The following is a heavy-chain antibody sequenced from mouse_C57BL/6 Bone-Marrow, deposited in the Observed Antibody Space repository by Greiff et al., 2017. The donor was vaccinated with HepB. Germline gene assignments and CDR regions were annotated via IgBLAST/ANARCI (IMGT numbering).Heavy chain of an antibody. V-gene: IGHV14-4*01. CDR2: IDPENGDT. D-gene: IGHD2-3*01. Sequence: EVNVVESGAELVRPGASVKLSCTASGFNIKDDYMHWVKQRPEQGLEWIGWIDPENGDTEYASKFQGKATITADTSSNTAYLQLSSLTSEDTAVYYCTPIYDGYYGAYWGQGTLVTVSA. CDR1: GFNIKDDY. J-gene: IGHJ3*01. CDR3: TPIYDGYYGAY.